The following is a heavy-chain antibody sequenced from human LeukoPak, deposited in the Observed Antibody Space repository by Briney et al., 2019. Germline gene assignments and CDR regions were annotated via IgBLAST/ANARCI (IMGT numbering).Heavy chain of an antibody. V-gene: IGHV3-30*02. J-gene: IGHJ4*02. CDR2: IRYDGSNK. CDR3: AKDSNDYVWGSYRYTGYFDY. D-gene: IGHD3-16*02. Sequence: GSLRLSCAASGFTFSSYGMHWVRQAPGKGLEWVAFIRYDGSNKYYADSVKGRFTISRDNSKNTLYLQMNSLRAEDTAVYYCAKDSNDYVWGSYRYTGYFDYWGQGTLVTVSS. CDR1: GFTFSSYG.